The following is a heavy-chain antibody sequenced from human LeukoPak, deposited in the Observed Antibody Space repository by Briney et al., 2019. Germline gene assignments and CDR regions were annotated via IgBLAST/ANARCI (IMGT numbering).Heavy chain of an antibody. CDR3: AKCGTTCYANAFYI. D-gene: IGHD2-2*01. Sequence: GGSLRLSCAASGFTFSSYAMTWVRQAPGKGLEWVSAISRSGGDTEYADSVKGRFTISRDNSKNTLYMQMNSLKAEDAAVYYCAKCGTTCYANAFYIWGQGTMVTVSS. CDR1: GFTFSSYA. J-gene: IGHJ3*02. V-gene: IGHV3-23*01. CDR2: ISRSGGDT.